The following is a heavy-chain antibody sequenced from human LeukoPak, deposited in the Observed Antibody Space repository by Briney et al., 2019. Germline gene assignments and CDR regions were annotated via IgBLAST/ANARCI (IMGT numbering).Heavy chain of an antibody. Sequence: PSESLSLTCAVSVGSINSSNWWSWVRQPPGKVLEWTAEIYHSGSTNYNPSLKSRVTISVDKSKNQFSLKLSSVTAADTAVYYCARVKEQLAYYYYYGMDVWGQGTTVTVSS. CDR2: IYHSGST. J-gene: IGHJ6*02. D-gene: IGHD6-13*01. V-gene: IGHV4-4*02. CDR1: VGSINSSNW. CDR3: ARVKEQLAYYYYYGMDV.